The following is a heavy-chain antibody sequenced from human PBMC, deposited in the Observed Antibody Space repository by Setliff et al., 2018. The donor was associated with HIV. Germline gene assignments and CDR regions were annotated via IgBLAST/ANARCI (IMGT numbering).Heavy chain of an antibody. CDR3: ARSVRHRTVTMIVGRFDP. D-gene: IGHD3-22*01. J-gene: IGHJ5*02. CDR1: GGSFSGYY. Sequence: SETLSLTCAVYGGSFSGYYWNWIRQPPGKGLEWVRCIFYSGSTNYNPSLRSRVTISPDTPENQFSLKLSSVTAADTAVYYCARSVRHRTVTMIVGRFDPWGQGALVTVSS. CDR2: IFYSGST. V-gene: IGHV4-59*12.